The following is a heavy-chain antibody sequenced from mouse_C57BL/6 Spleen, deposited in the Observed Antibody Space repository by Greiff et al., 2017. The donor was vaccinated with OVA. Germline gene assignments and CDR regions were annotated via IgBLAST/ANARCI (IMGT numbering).Heavy chain of an antibody. CDR1: GFNIKNTY. Sequence: VQLQQSVAELVRPGASVKLSCTASGFNIKNTYMHWVEQRPEHGLEWIGRIDPANGNTKYAPKFQGKATITADTSSNTAYLQLSSLTSEHTAIYYCARSLSNSTWQFDYWGQGTTLTGSS. CDR2: IDPANGNT. V-gene: IGHV14-3*01. J-gene: IGHJ2*01. D-gene: IGHD2-1*01. CDR3: ARSLSNSTWQFDY.